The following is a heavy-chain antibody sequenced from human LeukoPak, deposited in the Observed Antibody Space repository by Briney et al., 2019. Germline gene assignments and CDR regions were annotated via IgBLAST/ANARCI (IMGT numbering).Heavy chain of an antibody. Sequence: QVQLQESGPGLVKPSETLSLTCTVSGGSISTYYWSWIRQPPGKGLGRIGYIYYTGSTNYNPSLKSRVTISVDTSKNQFSLKLSSVTAADTAVYYCARALYYYDSSGYDWGQGTLVTVSS. J-gene: IGHJ4*02. CDR2: IYYTGST. CDR1: GGSISTYY. V-gene: IGHV4-59*01. CDR3: ARALYYYDSSGYD. D-gene: IGHD3-22*01.